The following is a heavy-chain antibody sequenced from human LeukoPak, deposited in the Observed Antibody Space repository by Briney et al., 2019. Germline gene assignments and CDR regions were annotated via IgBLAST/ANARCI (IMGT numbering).Heavy chain of an antibody. D-gene: IGHD1-7*01. V-gene: IGHV4-39*07. J-gene: IGHJ4*02. CDR3: ARDADGTGTTDY. Sequence: SETLSLTRTVSGGSISSSSYYWGWIRQPPGKGLEWIGSIYYSGSTYYNPSLKSRVTISVDTSKSQFSLKLSSVTAADTAVYYCARDADGTGTTDYWGQGTLVTVSS. CDR1: GGSISSSSYY. CDR2: IYYSGST.